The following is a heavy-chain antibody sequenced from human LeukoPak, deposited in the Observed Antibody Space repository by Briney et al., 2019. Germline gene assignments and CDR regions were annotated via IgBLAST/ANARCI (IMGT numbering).Heavy chain of an antibody. CDR2: ISAYNGNT. CDR1: GYTFTSYG. CDR3: ARDPGYSSSWKTYYMDV. Sequence: ASVKVSCKASGYTFTSYGISWVRQAPGQGLEWMGWISAYNGNTNYAQKLQGRVTMTTDTSTSTAYMELRSLRSDDTAVYYCARDPGYSSSWKTYYMDVWGKGTTVTVSS. V-gene: IGHV1-18*01. D-gene: IGHD6-13*01. J-gene: IGHJ6*03.